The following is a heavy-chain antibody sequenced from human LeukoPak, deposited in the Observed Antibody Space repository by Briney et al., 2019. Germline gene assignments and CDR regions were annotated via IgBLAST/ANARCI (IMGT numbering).Heavy chain of an antibody. CDR2: IYYSGST. CDR3: ARLASGIIAAVPFDP. CDR1: GGSISSYY. J-gene: IGHJ5*02. Sequence: SETLSLTCTVSGGSISSYYWSWIRQPPGKGLEWIGYIYYSGSTNYNPSLKSRVTISVDTSKNQFSLKLSSVTAADTAVYYCARLASGIIAAVPFDPWGQGTLVTVSS. V-gene: IGHV4-59*08. D-gene: IGHD6-13*01.